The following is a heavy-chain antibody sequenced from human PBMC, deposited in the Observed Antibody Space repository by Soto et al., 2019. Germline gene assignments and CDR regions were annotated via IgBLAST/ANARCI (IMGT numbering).Heavy chain of an antibody. V-gene: IGHV4-30-4*01. CDR3: ARVRFSTIFGSRYGMDV. CDR2: IYYSGST. D-gene: IGHD3-3*01. Sequence: SETLSLTCTVSGGSISSGDYYWSWIRQPPGKGLEWIGYIYYSGSTYYNPSLKSRVTVSVDTSKNQFSLKLSSVTAADTAVYYCARVRFSTIFGSRYGMDVWGQGTTVTVSS. J-gene: IGHJ6*02. CDR1: GGSISSGDYY.